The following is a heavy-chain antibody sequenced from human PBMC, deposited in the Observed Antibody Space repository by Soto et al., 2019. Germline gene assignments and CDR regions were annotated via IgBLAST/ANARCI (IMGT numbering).Heavy chain of an antibody. CDR1: GGSISSYY. CDR2: IYYSGST. CDR3: ASNAGYEYDY. D-gene: IGHD3-9*01. Sequence: QVQLQESGPGLVKPSETLSLTCTVSGGSISSYYWSWIRQPPGKGLEWIGYIYYSGSTNYNPSLKIRVTISVDTSKNQFSLKLSSVTAADTAVYYCASNAGYEYDYWGQGTLVTVSS. V-gene: IGHV4-59*08. J-gene: IGHJ4*02.